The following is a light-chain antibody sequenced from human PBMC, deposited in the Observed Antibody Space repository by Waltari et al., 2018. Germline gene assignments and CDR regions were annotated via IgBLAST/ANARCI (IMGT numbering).Light chain of an antibody. CDR3: AAWDDSLNGRV. V-gene: IGLV1-44*01. CDR2: ANY. CDR1: SSNIGINT. Sequence: QSVLTQPPSASGAPGQTVTISCSGSSSNIGINTVTWYQQLPGTAPKLLIYANYHRPSGVPERFSGSKSDTSASLAISGLQSEDEADYFCAAWDDSLNGRVFGGGTKLTVL. J-gene: IGLJ3*02.